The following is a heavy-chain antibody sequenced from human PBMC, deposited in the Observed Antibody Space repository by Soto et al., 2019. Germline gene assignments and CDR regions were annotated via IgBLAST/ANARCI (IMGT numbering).Heavy chain of an antibody. CDR1: GDSVSSNSAA. J-gene: IGHJ6*02. CDR3: ARRAKYYYDSSGSGNYYYGMDV. Sequence: SQTLSLTCAISGDSVSSNSAAWNWIRQSPSRGLEWLGRTYYRSKWYNDYAVSVKSRITINPDTSKNQFSLQLNSVTPEDTAVYYCARRAKYYYDSSGSGNYYYGMDVWGQGTTVIVSS. CDR2: TYYRSKWYN. D-gene: IGHD3-22*01. V-gene: IGHV6-1*01.